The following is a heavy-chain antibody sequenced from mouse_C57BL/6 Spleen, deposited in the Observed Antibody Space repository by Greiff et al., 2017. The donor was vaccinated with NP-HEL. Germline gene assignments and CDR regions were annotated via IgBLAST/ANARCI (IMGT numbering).Heavy chain of an antibody. CDR2: IYPRSGNT. D-gene: IGHD1-1*01. Sequence: QVQLQQSGAELARPGASVKLSCKASGYTFTSYGISWVKQRTGQGLEWIGEIYPRSGNTYYNEKFKGKATLTADKSSSTAYMELRSLTSEDSAVYFCARSGGPTVEDWYFDVWGTGTTVTVSS. V-gene: IGHV1-81*01. J-gene: IGHJ1*03. CDR1: GYTFTSYG. CDR3: ARSGGPTVEDWYFDV.